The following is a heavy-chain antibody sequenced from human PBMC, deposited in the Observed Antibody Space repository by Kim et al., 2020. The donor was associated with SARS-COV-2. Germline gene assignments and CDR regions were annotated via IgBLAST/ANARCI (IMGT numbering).Heavy chain of an antibody. Sequence: GGSLRFSCTASGFTFNSHWMSWVRQAPGKGLEWVANTKYDGSTKNYVESMKGRFTISRDNAKKALYLQMNSLRVEDTAVYYCARGGYSNFDFWGQGTLVT. CDR2: TKYDGSTK. CDR1: GFTFNSHW. D-gene: IGHD2-21*01. V-gene: IGHV3-7*01. CDR3: ARGGYSNFDF. J-gene: IGHJ4*02.